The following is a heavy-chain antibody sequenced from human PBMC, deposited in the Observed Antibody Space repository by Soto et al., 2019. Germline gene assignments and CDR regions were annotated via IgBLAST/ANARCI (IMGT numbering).Heavy chain of an antibody. CDR3: ARDETYYYGSGPV. V-gene: IGHV3-48*03. CDR2: ISSSGSTI. Sequence: PGGSLRLSCAASGFTFSSYEMNWVRQAPGKGLEWVSYISSSGSTIYYADSVKGRFTISRDNAKNSLYLQMNSLRAEDTAVYYCARDETYYYGSGPVGGQGTLVTVSS. J-gene: IGHJ4*02. CDR1: GFTFSSYE. D-gene: IGHD3-10*01.